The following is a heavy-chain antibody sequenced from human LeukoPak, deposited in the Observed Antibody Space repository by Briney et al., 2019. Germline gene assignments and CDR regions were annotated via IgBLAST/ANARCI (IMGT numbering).Heavy chain of an antibody. CDR3: AREYYYDSTGYYFLFDP. Sequence: PSETLSLTCTVSGGSISSGDYYWSWIRQPPGKGLEWIGYIYYSGSTYYNPSPKSRVTISVDTSKNQFSLKLSSVTAADTAVYYCAREYYYDSTGYYFLFDPWGQGTLVTVSS. J-gene: IGHJ5*02. CDR2: IYYSGST. D-gene: IGHD3-22*01. V-gene: IGHV4-30-4*08. CDR1: GGSISSGDYY.